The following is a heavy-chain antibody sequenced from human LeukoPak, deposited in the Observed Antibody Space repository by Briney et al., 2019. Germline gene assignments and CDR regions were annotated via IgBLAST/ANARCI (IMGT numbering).Heavy chain of an antibody. D-gene: IGHD3-10*01. V-gene: IGHV4-34*01. CDR2: INHSGST. CDR3: AGDHYYGSGSYYNPLDY. CDR1: GGSFSGYY. Sequence: SETLSLTCAVYGGSFSGYYWSWIRQPPGKGLEWIGEINHSGSTNYNPSLKSRVTISVDTSKNQFSLKLSSVTAADTAVYYCAGDHYYGSGSYYNPLDYWGQGTLVTVSS. J-gene: IGHJ4*02.